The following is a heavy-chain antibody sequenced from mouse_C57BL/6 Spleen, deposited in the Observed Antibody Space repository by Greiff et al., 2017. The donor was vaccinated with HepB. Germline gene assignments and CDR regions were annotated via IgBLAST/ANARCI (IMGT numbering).Heavy chain of an antibody. D-gene: IGHD2-4*01. CDR3: QYDYDVFAY. CDR2: INPSSGYT. CDR1: GYTFTSYT. J-gene: IGHJ3*01. Sequence: QVQLQQSGAELARPGASVKMSCKASGYTFTSYTMHWVKQRPGQGLEWIGYINPSSGYTKYNQKFKDKATLTADKSSSTAYMQLSSLTSEDCAGDYCQYDYDVFAYWGQGTLVTVSA. V-gene: IGHV1-4*01.